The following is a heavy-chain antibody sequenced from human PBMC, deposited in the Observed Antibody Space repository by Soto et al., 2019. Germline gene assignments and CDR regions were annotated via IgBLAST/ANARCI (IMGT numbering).Heavy chain of an antibody. CDR1: GGIFSSYT. CDR2: TTPSLGIA. CDR3: AYSTRHIAEY. D-gene: IGHD2-21*01. V-gene: IGHV1-69*02. Sequence: QVQLVQSGAEVKKPGSSVKVSCKASGGIFSSYTISWVRQAPGQGLEWMGRTTPSLGIANYPQKFQDRLTITADKSTRTAYIELSSLRSEDTAIYYCAYSTRHIAEYWGQGTLVTVSS. J-gene: IGHJ4*02.